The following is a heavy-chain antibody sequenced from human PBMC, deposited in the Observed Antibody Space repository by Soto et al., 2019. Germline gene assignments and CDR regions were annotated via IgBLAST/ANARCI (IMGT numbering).Heavy chain of an antibody. CDR1: GDSVSSNSAA. V-gene: IGHV6-1*01. CDR2: TYYRSKWYN. CDR3: ARDIAVAGYYYYGMDV. Sequence: SPTLSLPCAISGDSVSSNSAAWNWIRQSPSRGLEWLGRTYYRSKWYNDYAVSVKSRITINPDTSKNQFSLQLNSVTPEDTAVYYCARDIAVAGYYYYGMDVWGQGATVTVSS. J-gene: IGHJ6*02. D-gene: IGHD6-19*01.